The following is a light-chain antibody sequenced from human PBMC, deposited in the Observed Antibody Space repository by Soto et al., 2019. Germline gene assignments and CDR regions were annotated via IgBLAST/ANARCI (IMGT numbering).Light chain of an antibody. CDR1: QNLNNY. Sequence: DVQLTQSPSSLSASVGGRVTITCRASQNLNNYLNWYQHKPGKAPKFLIFASSSLQSGVPERFSGSASGTEFTLTIGNLQPEDAATYFCQQAYSFPWTFGQGTKVDIK. V-gene: IGKV1-39*01. CDR2: ASS. CDR3: QQAYSFPWT. J-gene: IGKJ1*01.